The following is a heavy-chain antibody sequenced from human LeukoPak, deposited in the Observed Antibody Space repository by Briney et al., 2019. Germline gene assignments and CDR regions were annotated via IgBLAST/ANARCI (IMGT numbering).Heavy chain of an antibody. Sequence: GESLRLSCAASGFTFSSYAMNWVRPAPGKGLEWVSVISSRASFTHYADSVKGRLTISRDNSKNTLYLQMNSVRAEDPAVHSGVKEIGFSDSWGEGTTLAVSS. V-gene: IGHV3-23*01. CDR1: GFTFSSYA. CDR2: ISSRASFT. J-gene: IGHJ3*02. CDR3: VKEIGFSDS. D-gene: IGHD3-3*01.